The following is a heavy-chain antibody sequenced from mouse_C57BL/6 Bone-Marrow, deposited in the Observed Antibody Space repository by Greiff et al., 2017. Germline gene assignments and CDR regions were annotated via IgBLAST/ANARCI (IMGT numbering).Heavy chain of an antibody. Sequence: VKLQESGAELARPGASVKLSCKASGYTFTSYGISWVKQRTGQGLEWIGEIYPRSGNTYYNEKFKGKATLTADKSSSTAYMELRILTSEDSAVYFCARNDYYGSSYSFDYWGQGTTLTVSS. V-gene: IGHV1-81*01. CDR2: IYPRSGNT. CDR1: GYTFTSYG. D-gene: IGHD1-1*01. CDR3: ARNDYYGSSYSFDY. J-gene: IGHJ2*01.